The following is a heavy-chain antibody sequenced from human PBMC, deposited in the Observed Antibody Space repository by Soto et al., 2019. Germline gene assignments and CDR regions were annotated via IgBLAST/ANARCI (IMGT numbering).Heavy chain of an antibody. V-gene: IGHV3-30*18. CDR2: ISYDGSNK. J-gene: IGHJ3*02. CDR1: GFTFSSYG. D-gene: IGHD3-3*01. Sequence: PGGSLRLSCAASGFTFSSYGMHWVRQAPGKGLEWVAVISYDGSNKYYADSVKGRFTISRDNSKNTLYLQMNSLRAEDTAVYYCAKEEDFWSGYHPHAFDIWGQGTMVTVSS. CDR3: AKEEDFWSGYHPHAFDI.